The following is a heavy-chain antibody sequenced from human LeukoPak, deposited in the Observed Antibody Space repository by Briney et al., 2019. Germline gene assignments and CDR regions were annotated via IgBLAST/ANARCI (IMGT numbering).Heavy chain of an antibody. J-gene: IGHJ5*02. V-gene: IGHV4-59*08. CDR3: ARQSILGVVLSNWFDP. CDR2: IYYSGST. CDR1: GGSISSYY. Sequence: SETLSLTCTVSGGSISSYYWSWIRQPPGKGLEWIGYIYYSGSTNYNPSLKSRVTISVDTSKNQFSLKLSSVTAADTAVYYCARQSILGVVLSNWFDPWGQGTLVTVSS. D-gene: IGHD3-3*01.